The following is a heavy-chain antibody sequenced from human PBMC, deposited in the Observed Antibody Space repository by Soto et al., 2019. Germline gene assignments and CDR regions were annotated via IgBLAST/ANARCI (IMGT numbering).Heavy chain of an antibody. CDR1: GGTFSSYA. Sequence: GASVKVSCKASGGTFSSYAISWVRQAPGQGLEWMGGIIPIFGTANYAQKFQGRVTITADESTSTAYMELSSLRSEDTAVYYCASVAAIPPLYYYGMDVWGQGTKVTVSS. CDR3: ASVAAIPPLYYYGMDV. J-gene: IGHJ6*02. V-gene: IGHV1-69*13. CDR2: IIPIFGTA. D-gene: IGHD5-18*01.